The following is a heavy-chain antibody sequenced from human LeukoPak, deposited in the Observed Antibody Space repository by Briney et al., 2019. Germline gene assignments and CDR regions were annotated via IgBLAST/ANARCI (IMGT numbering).Heavy chain of an antibody. D-gene: IGHD1-26*01. CDR1: GFTFSSYE. J-gene: IGHJ4*02. CDR2: ISSSGSTI. CDR3: ASLDGGSYYSFDC. V-gene: IGHV3-48*03. Sequence: GGSLRLSCAASGFTFSSYEMNWVRQAPGKGLEWVSYISSSGSTIYYADSVKGRFTISRDNAKNSLYLQMNSLRAEDTAVYYCASLDGGSYYSFDCWGQGTLVTVSS.